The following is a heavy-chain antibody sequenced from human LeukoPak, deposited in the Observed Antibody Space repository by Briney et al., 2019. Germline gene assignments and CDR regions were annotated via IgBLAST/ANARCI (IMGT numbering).Heavy chain of an antibody. V-gene: IGHV5-51*01. Sequence: GESLKISCKGSGYSVTNYWIGWVCQMPGIGLEWMGIIYPGDSDTRYSPSFQGQVTISADRSISTAYLQWSSLKASDTAMYYCARPRTLWTQPDIWGQGTLVTVSS. J-gene: IGHJ4*02. CDR1: GYSVTNYW. D-gene: IGHD2/OR15-2a*01. CDR3: ARPRTLWTQPDI. CDR2: IYPGDSDT.